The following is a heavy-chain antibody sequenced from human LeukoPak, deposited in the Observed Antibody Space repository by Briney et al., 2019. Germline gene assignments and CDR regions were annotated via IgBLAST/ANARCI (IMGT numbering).Heavy chain of an antibody. CDR2: ISYNGSNK. CDR3: ARRAGAYSHPYDY. D-gene: IGHD4/OR15-4a*01. Sequence: TGGSLRLSCSASGFSFGSYAIHWVRQAPGKGLEWVAVISYNGSNKYYADSVKGRFTISRDNSKNTLYLQMNSLRAEDTAVYYCARRAGAYSHPYDYWGQGTLVTVSS. CDR1: GFSFGSYA. J-gene: IGHJ4*02. V-gene: IGHV3-30*04.